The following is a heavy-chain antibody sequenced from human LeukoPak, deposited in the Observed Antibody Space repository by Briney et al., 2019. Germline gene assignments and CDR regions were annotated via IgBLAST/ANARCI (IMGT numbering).Heavy chain of an antibody. D-gene: IGHD1-14*01. V-gene: IGHV3-7*01. CDR2: IKQDGSEK. CDR1: GFTFSSYW. Sequence: GGSLRLSCAASGFTFSSYWMSWVRQAPGKGLEWVANIKQDGSEKYYVDSVKGRFTVSRDNAKSSLYLQMNSLRAEDTAAYYCATQIGIPADYWSQGTLVTVSS. CDR3: ATQIGIPADY. J-gene: IGHJ4*02.